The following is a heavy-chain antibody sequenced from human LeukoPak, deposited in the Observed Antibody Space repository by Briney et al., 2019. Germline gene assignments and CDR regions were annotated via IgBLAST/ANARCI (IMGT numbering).Heavy chain of an antibody. Sequence: ASVKVSCKAAGYTFTGYYMHWVRQAPGQGLEWMGWINPNSGGTNYAQKFQGRVTMTRDTSISTAYMELSRLRSDYTAVYYCARETYYYDSSGYYLDYWGQGTLVTVSS. CDR1: GYTFTGYY. V-gene: IGHV1-2*02. CDR3: ARETYYYDSSGYYLDY. D-gene: IGHD3-22*01. CDR2: INPNSGGT. J-gene: IGHJ4*02.